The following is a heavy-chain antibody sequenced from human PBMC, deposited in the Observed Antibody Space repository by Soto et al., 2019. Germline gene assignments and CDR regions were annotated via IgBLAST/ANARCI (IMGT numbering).Heavy chain of an antibody. V-gene: IGHV3-11*05. CDR1: GFTFSDYY. CDR2: INSSSSYK. D-gene: IGHD6-13*01. J-gene: IGHJ2*01. Sequence: QVQLVESGGGLVKPGGSLRLSCAASGFTFSDYYMSWIRQAPGKGLEWVSYINSSSSYKNYADSVKGRFTISRDNAKNSLYLQMNSLRAEDTAVYYCARTIVAAGGRRYFDLWGRGTLVTVSS. CDR3: ARTIVAAGGRRYFDL.